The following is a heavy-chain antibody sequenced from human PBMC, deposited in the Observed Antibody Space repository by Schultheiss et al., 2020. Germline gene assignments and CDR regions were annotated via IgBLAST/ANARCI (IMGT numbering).Heavy chain of an antibody. D-gene: IGHD4-17*01. Sequence: SETLSLTCTVSGGSISSSSYYWGWIRQPPGKGLEWIGSIYYSGSTNYNPSLKSRVTISVDTSKNQFSLKLSSVTAADTAVYYCARLGTTCWYFDLWGRGTLVTVYS. J-gene: IGHJ2*01. CDR2: IYYSGST. V-gene: IGHV4-39*07. CDR1: GGSISSSSYY. CDR3: ARLGTTCWYFDL.